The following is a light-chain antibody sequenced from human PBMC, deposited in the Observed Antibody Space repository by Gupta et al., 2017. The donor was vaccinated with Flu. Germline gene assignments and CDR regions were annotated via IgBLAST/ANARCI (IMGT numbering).Light chain of an antibody. CDR3: KQGKHCPET. Sequence: DVVMTQSPLSLPVTLGQPASISCRSSQSLVYSDGNTYLNWFQQRPGQSPRRLIYKGSNRESPVPDTYSGRASVGXITLKIXRVEGQNVGVYFSKQGKHCPETLGXGTKVDIK. CDR1: QSLVYSDGNTY. J-gene: IGKJ3*01. CDR2: KGS. V-gene: IGKV2-30*01.